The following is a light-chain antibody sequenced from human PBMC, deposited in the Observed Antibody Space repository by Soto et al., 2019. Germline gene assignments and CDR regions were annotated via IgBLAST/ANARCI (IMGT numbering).Light chain of an antibody. Sequence: DIQMTQSPSSLSASVGDRVTITCQASQDITNYLHWFQQKPGKAPKLLIYDASNLETGVPSRLSGSGSGTDFTLTISSLQPEDIATYYCQQYDNLPITFGQGTRLEIK. J-gene: IGKJ5*01. V-gene: IGKV1-33*01. CDR1: QDITNY. CDR3: QQYDNLPIT. CDR2: DAS.